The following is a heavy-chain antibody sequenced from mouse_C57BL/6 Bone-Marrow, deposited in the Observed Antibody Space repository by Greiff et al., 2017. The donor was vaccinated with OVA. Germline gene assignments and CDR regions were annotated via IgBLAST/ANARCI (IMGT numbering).Heavy chain of an antibody. D-gene: IGHD1-1*01. CDR3: ARDYYGSSSYY. J-gene: IGHJ2*01. Sequence: VKLMESGPELVKPGASVKISCKASGYAFSSSWMNWVKQRPGKGLEWIGRIYPGDGDTNYNGKFKGKATLTADKSSSTAYMQLSSLTSEDSAVYFCARDYYGSSSYYWGQGTTLTVSS. V-gene: IGHV1-82*01. CDR2: IYPGDGDT. CDR1: GYAFSSSW.